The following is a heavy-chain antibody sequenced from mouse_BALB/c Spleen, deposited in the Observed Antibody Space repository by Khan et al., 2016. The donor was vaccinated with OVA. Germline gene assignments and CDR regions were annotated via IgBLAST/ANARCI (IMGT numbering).Heavy chain of an antibody. J-gene: IGHJ3*01. CDR1: GYTFSSYW. CDR2: ILPGSGST. D-gene: IGHD2-3*01. CDR3: ASCQIYDGYYMFAY. V-gene: IGHV1-9*01. Sequence: QVQLKESGAELMKPGASVKISCKATGYTFSSYWIEWVKQRPGHGLEWIGEILPGSGSTNYNEKFKGKATFTADTSSNTAYMQLSSLTSEDSAVYYCASCQIYDGYYMFAYWGQGTLVTVSA.